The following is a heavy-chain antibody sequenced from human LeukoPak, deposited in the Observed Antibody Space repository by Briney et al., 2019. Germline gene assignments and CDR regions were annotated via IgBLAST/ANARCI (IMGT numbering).Heavy chain of an antibody. CDR2: INHSGST. CDR3: ARGPLEVAGTFCDY. CDR1: GGSFSGYY. J-gene: IGHJ4*02. Sequence: PSETLSLTCAVYGGSFSGYYWGWIRQPPGKGLEWIGEINHSGSTNYNPSLKSRVTISVDTSKNQFSLKLSSVTAADTAVYYCARGPLEVAGTFCDYWGQGTLVTVSS. D-gene: IGHD6-19*01. V-gene: IGHV4-34*01.